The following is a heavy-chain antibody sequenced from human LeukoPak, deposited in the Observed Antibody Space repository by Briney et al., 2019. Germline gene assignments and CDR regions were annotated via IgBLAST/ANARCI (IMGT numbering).Heavy chain of an antibody. V-gene: IGHV3-7*01. CDR1: GFTFSSSW. CDR3: ARDRGWQQFDY. Sequence: GGSLRLSCAASGFTFSSSWMTWVRQAPGMGLERVANIKADGTGKYYVDSVRGRFSISRDNAKNSLYLELNSLRAEDTGVYFCARDRGWQQFDYWGQGTLVTVSS. CDR2: IKADGTGK. J-gene: IGHJ4*01. D-gene: IGHD5-24*01.